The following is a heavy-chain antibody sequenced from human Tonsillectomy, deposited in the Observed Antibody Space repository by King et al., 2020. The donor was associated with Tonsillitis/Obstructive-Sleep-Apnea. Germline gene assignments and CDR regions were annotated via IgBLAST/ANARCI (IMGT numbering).Heavy chain of an antibody. V-gene: IGHV1-69*10. CDR1: GGTFNSYT. CDR3: ARGSAAGTQSWYGMDV. Sequence: QLVQSGAEVRKPGSSVRVSCKASGGTFNSYTISWVRQAPGQGLEWMGGIIPMFGIPNYAQRFQGRVTITADKSTRTVYMEVTSLRSEDTAVYFCARGSAAGTQSWYGMDVGGQGPTLTVPS. D-gene: IGHD6-13*01. J-gene: IGHJ6*02. CDR2: IIPMFGIP.